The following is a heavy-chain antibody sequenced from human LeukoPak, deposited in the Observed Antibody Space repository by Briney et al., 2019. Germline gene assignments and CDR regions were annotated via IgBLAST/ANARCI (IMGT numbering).Heavy chain of an antibody. Sequence: ETLSLTCTVSGGSISSSSYYWGWVRQAPGKGLVWVSHINSDGSSTSYADSVKGRFTISRDNAKNTLYLQMNSLRAEDTAVYYCVRGRDLRYFDWTNTWLYWGQGTLVTVSS. V-gene: IGHV3-74*01. CDR1: GGSISSSSYY. D-gene: IGHD3-9*01. CDR3: VRGRDLRYFDWTNTWLY. CDR2: INSDGSST. J-gene: IGHJ4*02.